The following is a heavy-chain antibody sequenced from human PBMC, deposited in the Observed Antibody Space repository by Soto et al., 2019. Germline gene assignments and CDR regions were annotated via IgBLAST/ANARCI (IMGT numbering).Heavy chain of an antibody. CDR2: IKQDGSEK. CDR1: GFTFSSYW. J-gene: IGHJ5*02. V-gene: IGHV3-7*01. CDR3: ARLYYDFWSGPNWFDP. D-gene: IGHD3-3*01. Sequence: PGGSLRLSCAASGFTFSSYWMIWVRQAPGKGLEWVANIKQDGSEKYYVDSVKGRFTISRDNAKNSLYLQMNSLRAEDTAVYYCARLYYDFWSGPNWFDPWGQGTLVTVSS.